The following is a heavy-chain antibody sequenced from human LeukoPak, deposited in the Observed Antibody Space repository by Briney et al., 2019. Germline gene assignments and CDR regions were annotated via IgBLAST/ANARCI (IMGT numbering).Heavy chain of an antibody. CDR3: ARDKDRNFDY. CDR1: GFTFSSYA. J-gene: IGHJ4*02. CDR2: ISSSGNTM. Sequence: GGSLRLSCAASGFTFSSYAMSWVRQAPGKGLEWVSYISSSGNTMYYADSVKGRFTISRDNAKNSLYLQMNSLRAEDTAVYYCARDKDRNFDYWGQGTLVTVSS. V-gene: IGHV3-48*04.